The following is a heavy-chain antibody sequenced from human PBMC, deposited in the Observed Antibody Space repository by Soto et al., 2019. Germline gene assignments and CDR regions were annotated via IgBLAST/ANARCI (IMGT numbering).Heavy chain of an antibody. D-gene: IGHD2-15*01. Sequence: GSLRLSCAASGFTFSSYSMNWVRQAPGKGLEWVSSISSSSSYIYYADSVKGRFTISRDNAKNSLYLQMNSLRAEDTAVYYCARGGGDIVVVVAAADLYAIDYWGQGTLVTVSS. V-gene: IGHV3-21*01. CDR1: GFTFSSYS. CDR2: ISSSSSYI. CDR3: ARGGGDIVVVVAAADLYAIDY. J-gene: IGHJ4*02.